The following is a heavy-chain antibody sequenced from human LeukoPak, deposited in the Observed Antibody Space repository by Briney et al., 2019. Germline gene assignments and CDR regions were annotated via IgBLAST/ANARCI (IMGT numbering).Heavy chain of an antibody. J-gene: IGHJ4*02. CDR2: IYSGGST. D-gene: IGHD3-10*01. CDR3: ARSDTYYYGSGSYAVDY. Sequence: PGGSLRLSCAASGFTVSSNYMSWVRQAPGKGLEWVSTIYSGGSTYYADSVKGRFTISRDTSKNTLYLQMNSLRGEDTAVYYCARSDTYYYGSGSYAVDYWGQGTLVTVSS. V-gene: IGHV3-53*01. CDR1: GFTVSSNY.